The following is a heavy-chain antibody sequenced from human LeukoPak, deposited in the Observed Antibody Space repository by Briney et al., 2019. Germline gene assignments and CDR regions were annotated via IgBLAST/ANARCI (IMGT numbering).Heavy chain of an antibody. Sequence: GGSLRLSCAASGFAFSTYNMNWVRQAPGKGLEWVSYISSSSTIIYYADSVMGRFTISRDNTKNSLYLQMNSLRAEDTAVYYCARDHPSVGRLDYWGQGTLVTVSS. CDR3: ARDHPSVGRLDY. CDR1: GFAFSTYN. V-gene: IGHV3-48*04. CDR2: ISSSSTII. J-gene: IGHJ4*02. D-gene: IGHD1-26*01.